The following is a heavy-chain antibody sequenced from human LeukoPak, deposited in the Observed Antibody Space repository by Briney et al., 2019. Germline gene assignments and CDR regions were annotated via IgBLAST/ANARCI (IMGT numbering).Heavy chain of an antibody. CDR3: VRVAYTSDWHFDY. Sequence: GTLRLSCAASGFTFNDHYMDWLRQAPGKGLEWVGRSSNRAKSYTQDYPASVRVRLTISRDDPPNSLYLQMRSRKTEDTAVYHCVRVAYTSDWHFDYWGQGTLVTVSS. J-gene: IGHJ4*02. D-gene: IGHD6-19*01. CDR2: SSNRAKSYTQ. CDR1: GFTFNDHY. V-gene: IGHV3-72*01.